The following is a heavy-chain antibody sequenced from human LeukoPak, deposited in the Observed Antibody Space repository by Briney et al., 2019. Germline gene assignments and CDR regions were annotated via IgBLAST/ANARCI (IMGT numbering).Heavy chain of an antibody. D-gene: IGHD3-10*01. CDR3: AKDRVLLWFGDLSD. V-gene: IGHV3-30*18. CDR1: GLTFGPYG. CDR2: ISSDGSNK. Sequence: GGSLRLSGAAFGLTFGPYGWHWVGRPQGKGLEGLALISSDGSNKYADSVKGRFTISRDNSKNTLYLQMNSLRAEDTAVYYCAKDRVLLWFGDLSDWGQGTLVTVSS. J-gene: IGHJ4*02.